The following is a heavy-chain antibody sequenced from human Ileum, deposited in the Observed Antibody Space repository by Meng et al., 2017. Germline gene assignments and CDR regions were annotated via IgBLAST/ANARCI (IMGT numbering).Heavy chain of an antibody. J-gene: IGHJ4*02. D-gene: IGHD3-22*01. CDR2: INHSGST. Sequence: QGPLHKWGHGLLTPSEPRPLPCAVLVGSFSGYSWSWIRQPPGKGLEWIGEINHSGSTNYNPSLKSRVTISVDTSKNQFSLKLSSVTAADTAVYYCARGGHDSSGYYSFDYWGQGTLVTVSS. CDR3: ARGGHDSSGYYSFDY. V-gene: IGHV4-34*01. CDR1: VGSFSGYS.